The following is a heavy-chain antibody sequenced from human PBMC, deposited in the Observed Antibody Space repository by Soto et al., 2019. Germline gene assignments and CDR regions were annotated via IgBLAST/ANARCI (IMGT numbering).Heavy chain of an antibody. CDR1: GGSSSSNRYY. V-gene: IGHV4-39*01. D-gene: IGHD3-3*01. J-gene: IGHJ4*02. CDR2: IYYSGST. Sequence: TVSRKCVDLGGSSSSNRYYWGWIRQPPGKWLEWIGSIYYSGSTYYNPSLKSRATISVDTSKNQFSLKLSSVTAADTAVYYYARSVFDLTEYYFGDWPQGT. CDR3: ARSVFDLTEYYFGD.